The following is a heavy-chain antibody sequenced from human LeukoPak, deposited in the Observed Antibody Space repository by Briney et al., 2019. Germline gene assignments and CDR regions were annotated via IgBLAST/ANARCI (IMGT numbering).Heavy chain of an antibody. CDR2: FDPEDGET. V-gene: IGHV1-24*01. CDR1: GYTLTELS. D-gene: IGHD6-19*01. J-gene: IGHJ6*02. Sequence: ASVKVSCKVSGYTLTELSMHWVRQAPGKGLEWMGGFDPEDGETIYAQKFQGRVTMTEDTSTDTAYMELSSLRSDDTAVYYCARDRAGIAVGAYYYYYGMDVWGQGTTVTVSS. CDR3: ARDRAGIAVGAYYYYYGMDV.